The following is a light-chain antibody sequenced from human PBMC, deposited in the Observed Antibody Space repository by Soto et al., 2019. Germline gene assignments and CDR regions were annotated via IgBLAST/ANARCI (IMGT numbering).Light chain of an antibody. Sequence: QSALAQPASVSGSPGQSITISCTGTSSDVGGYNYVSWYQQLPGKAPKLMIYDVSDRPSGVSNRFSGSKSGNTASLTISGLQAEDEADYYCSSYTRSSIYVFGNGTKVTV. CDR2: DVS. CDR1: SSDVGGYNY. J-gene: IGLJ1*01. V-gene: IGLV2-14*01. CDR3: SSYTRSSIYV.